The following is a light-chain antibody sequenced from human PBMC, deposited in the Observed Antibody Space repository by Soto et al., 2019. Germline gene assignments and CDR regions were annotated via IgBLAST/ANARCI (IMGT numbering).Light chain of an antibody. CDR1: QSVSSY. V-gene: IGKV3-20*01. CDR2: GAS. CDR3: QQYGSSPSIT. Sequence: EMVMTQSPATLSVSPGERATLSCRASQSVSSYLAWYQQKPGQAPRLLIYGASSRATGIPDRFSGSGSGTDFTLTISRLEPEDFAVYYCQQYGSSPSITFGQGTRLEIK. J-gene: IGKJ5*01.